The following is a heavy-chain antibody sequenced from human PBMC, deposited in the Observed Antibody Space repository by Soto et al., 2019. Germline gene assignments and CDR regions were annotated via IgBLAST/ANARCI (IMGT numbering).Heavy chain of an antibody. CDR3: ARGSFSRCSSLDY. J-gene: IGHJ4*02. V-gene: IGHV3-33*01. CDR1: GFTFTNDG. D-gene: IGHD2-2*01. CDR2: IWYDGSKT. Sequence: GGSLRLSCAASGFTFTNDGMHWVRQAPGKGLEWVAVIWYDGSKTYYADSVKGRFTISRDNSKNTVYLRMHSLRDEDKGVYYCARGSFSRCSSLDYWGQGTPVTVSS.